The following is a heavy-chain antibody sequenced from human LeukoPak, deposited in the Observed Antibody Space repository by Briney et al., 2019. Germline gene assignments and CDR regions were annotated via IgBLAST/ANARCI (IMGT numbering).Heavy chain of an antibody. CDR2: ISGSGGST. Sequence: QPGGSLRLSCAASGFTFSSYAMSWVRQAPGKGLEWVSAISGSGGSTYYADSVKGRFTISRDNSKNTLYLQMNSLRAEGTAVYYCAKRLSFDGGNPDYWGQGTLVTVSS. J-gene: IGHJ4*02. D-gene: IGHD4-23*01. CDR3: AKRLSFDGGNPDY. CDR1: GFTFSSYA. V-gene: IGHV3-23*01.